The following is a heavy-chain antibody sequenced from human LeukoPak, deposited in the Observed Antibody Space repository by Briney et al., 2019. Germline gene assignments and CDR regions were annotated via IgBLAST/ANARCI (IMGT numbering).Heavy chain of an antibody. CDR2: IYYSGST. CDR3: ARGSEVAGANAFDI. V-gene: IGHV4-39*01. D-gene: IGHD6-19*01. Sequence: SETLSLTCTVSGGSISSSSYYRGWIRQPPGKGLEWIGSIYYSGSTYYNPSLKSRVTISVDTSKNQFSLKLSSVTAADTAVYYCARGSEVAGANAFDIWGQGTMVTVSS. CDR1: GGSISSSSYY. J-gene: IGHJ3*02.